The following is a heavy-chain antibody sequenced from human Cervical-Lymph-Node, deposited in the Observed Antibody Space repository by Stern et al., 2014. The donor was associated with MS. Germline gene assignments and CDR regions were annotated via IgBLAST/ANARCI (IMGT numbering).Heavy chain of an antibody. D-gene: IGHD6-13*01. Sequence: VQLVESGAEVKKPGASVKVSCKASGYTFASYDINWVRQATGQGLEWMGWMNPNSGNTGYAQKFQGRVTMTRNTSISTAYMELSSLRSEDTAVYYCARTIAAAGTSWVYWGQGTLVTFSS. J-gene: IGHJ4*02. CDR1: GYTFASYD. CDR3: ARTIAAAGTSWVY. V-gene: IGHV1-8*01. CDR2: MNPNSGNT.